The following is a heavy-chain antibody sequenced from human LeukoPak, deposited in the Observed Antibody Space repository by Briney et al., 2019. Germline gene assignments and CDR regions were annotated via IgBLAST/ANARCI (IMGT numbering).Heavy chain of an antibody. CDR1: GDSITTGDYF. V-gene: IGHV4-61*02. D-gene: IGHD6-19*01. CDR3: AKGAGPPWFDP. Sequence: SETLSLTCTVSGDSITTGDYFWSWLRQPAGKALEWIGRISKSGSTNYNPSLKSRVTISVDTSKNQFSLKLISVTAADTAVYYCAKGAGPPWFDPWGQGTLVTVSS. J-gene: IGHJ5*02. CDR2: ISKSGST.